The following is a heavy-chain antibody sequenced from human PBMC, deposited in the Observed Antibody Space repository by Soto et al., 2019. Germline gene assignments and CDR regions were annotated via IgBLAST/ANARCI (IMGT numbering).Heavy chain of an antibody. CDR2: ISGSGSII. Sequence: GGSLRLSCAASGFNFRDYYFNWIRRAPGKGLEWVSYISGSGSIIYYADSVKGRFTISRDNAKNSVYLQMNSLRDEDTAVYYCARDHDSSGKIHYDYGMDVWGQGTTVTVSS. CDR3: ARDHDSSGKIHYDYGMDV. CDR1: GFNFRDYY. D-gene: IGHD3-22*01. V-gene: IGHV3-11*01. J-gene: IGHJ6*02.